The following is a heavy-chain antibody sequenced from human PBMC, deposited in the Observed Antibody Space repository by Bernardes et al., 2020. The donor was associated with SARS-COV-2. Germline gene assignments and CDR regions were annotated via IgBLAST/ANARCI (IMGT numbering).Heavy chain of an antibody. Sequence: ASVKVSCKASGYTFISYGLTWVRQAPGQGLEWMGWISAYNGKTDYAQKFQDRVTLTTDTSTSTVYMELRSLRSDDTAVYYCARRTHYYDFWTGEDHWGQGTLVTVSS. V-gene: IGHV1-18*01. D-gene: IGHD3-3*01. CDR3: ARRTHYYDFWTGEDH. CDR2: ISAYNGKT. J-gene: IGHJ4*02. CDR1: GYTFISYG.